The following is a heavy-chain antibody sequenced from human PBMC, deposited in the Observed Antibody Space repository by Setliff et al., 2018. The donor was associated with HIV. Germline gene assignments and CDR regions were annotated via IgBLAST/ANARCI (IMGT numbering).Heavy chain of an antibody. Sequence: PSETLSLTCTVSGGSISSYYWSWIRQPPGKGLEWIGYFFYSGSPNYNPSLKSRVTISVDTSKNQFSLKLTSVTAADTAVYYCARHPTRGTWFDPWGQGTLVTVSS. D-gene: IGHD1-1*01. CDR1: GGSISSYY. V-gene: IGHV4-59*08. CDR3: ARHPTRGTWFDP. J-gene: IGHJ5*02. CDR2: FFYSGSP.